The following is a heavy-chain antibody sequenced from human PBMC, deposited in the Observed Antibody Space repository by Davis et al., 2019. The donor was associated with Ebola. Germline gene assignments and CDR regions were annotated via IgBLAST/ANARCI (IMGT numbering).Heavy chain of an antibody. J-gene: IGHJ4*02. CDR2: IRYDGSNK. CDR3: AREGRWLQESRSFDY. V-gene: IGHV3-30*02. CDR1: GFTFSSYG. D-gene: IGHD5-24*01. Sequence: GESLKISCAASGFTFSSYGMHWVRQAPGKGLEWVAFIRYDGSNKYYADSVKGRFTISRDNSKNTLYLQMNSLRAEDTAVYYCAREGRWLQESRSFDYWGQGTLVTVSS.